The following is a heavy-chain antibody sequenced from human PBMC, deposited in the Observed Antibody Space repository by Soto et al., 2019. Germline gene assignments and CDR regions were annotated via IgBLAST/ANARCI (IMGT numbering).Heavy chain of an antibody. CDR2: ISCSGGST. J-gene: IGHJ5*02. CDR1: GFTFSSYA. Sequence: GGSLRLSCAASGFTFSSYAMSWVRQAPGKGLEWVSAISCSGGSTYYADSVKGRFTISRDNSKNTLYLQMNSLRAEDTAVYYCAKDPDYGDYVGWFDPWGQGTLVTVSS. D-gene: IGHD4-17*01. CDR3: AKDPDYGDYVGWFDP. V-gene: IGHV3-23*01.